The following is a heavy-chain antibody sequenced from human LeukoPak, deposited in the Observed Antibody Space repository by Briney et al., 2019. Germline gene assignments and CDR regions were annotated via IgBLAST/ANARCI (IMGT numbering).Heavy chain of an antibody. CDR2: IYYSGST. V-gene: IGHV4-59*12. J-gene: IGHJ6*03. CDR1: GGSISSYY. CDR3: AGESCSGSYSPYYYMDV. D-gene: IGHD1-26*01. Sequence: PSETLSLTCTVSGGSISSYYWSWIRQPPGKGLEWIGYIYYSGSTNYNPSLKSRVTISVDTSKNQFSLKLSSVTAADTAVYYCAGESCSGSYSPYYYMDVWGKGTTVTVSS.